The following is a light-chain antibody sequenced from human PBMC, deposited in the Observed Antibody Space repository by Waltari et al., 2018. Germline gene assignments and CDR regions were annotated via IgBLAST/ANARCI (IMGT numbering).Light chain of an antibody. CDR3: CSFAGSISVFTV. V-gene: IGLV2-23*02. CDR2: DVT. CDR1: SSDVGGYNL. Sequence: QSALTQFASASGSPGQSFTLSCTGTSSDVGGYNLVSWYQPHPGRAPKLNIYDVTKRPSGVSHRFSGSKSGNTAFLTISGVQAEGEADYYCCSFAGSISVFTVFGTGTTVTVL. J-gene: IGLJ1*01.